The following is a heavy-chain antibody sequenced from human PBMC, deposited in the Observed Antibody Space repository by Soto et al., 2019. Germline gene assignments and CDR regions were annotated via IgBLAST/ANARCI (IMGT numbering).Heavy chain of an antibody. CDR1: GYSFTSYS. CDR2: INPSGSST. J-gene: IGHJ1*01. D-gene: IGHD6-6*01. Sequence: QVQLVQSGAEVKKPGASVKVSCKASGYSFTSYSMHWVRQAPGQGLEWMGAINPSGSSTSYAQKFQGRVTLTIDTSTTTVYMELSSLRSEDTAVYYCARVQAARQQYFHHWGQGTLVSVSS. V-gene: IGHV1-46*01. CDR3: ARVQAARQQYFHH.